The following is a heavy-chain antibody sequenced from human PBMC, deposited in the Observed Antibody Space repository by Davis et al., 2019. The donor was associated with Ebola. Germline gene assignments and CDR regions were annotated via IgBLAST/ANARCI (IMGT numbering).Heavy chain of an antibody. Sequence: GESLKISCAASGFTFSDYYMNWVRQAPGKGLEWVAVISYDGSNKYYADSVKGRFTISRDNSKNTLYLQMNSLRAEDTAVYYCRVSLAYCGGDCSLPDYWGQGTLVTVSS. J-gene: IGHJ4*02. D-gene: IGHD2-21*01. CDR1: GFTFSDYY. V-gene: IGHV3-30*03. CDR3: RVSLAYCGGDCSLPDY. CDR2: ISYDGSNK.